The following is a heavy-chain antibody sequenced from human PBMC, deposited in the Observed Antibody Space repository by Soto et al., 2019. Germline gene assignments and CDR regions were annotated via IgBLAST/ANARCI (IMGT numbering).Heavy chain of an antibody. J-gene: IGHJ4*02. Sequence: GGSLRLSCAASGFTFSSYAMSWVRQAPGKGLEWVAAIGGTDGKTYYADSVKGRFTISRDNSENTLYLQMSRLRAEDTAVYFCAKGMFSSSPAAAGSFDYWGQGALVTVSS. CDR2: IGGTDGKT. CDR3: AKGMFSSSPAAAGSFDY. CDR1: GFTFSSYA. V-gene: IGHV3-23*01. D-gene: IGHD3-10*01.